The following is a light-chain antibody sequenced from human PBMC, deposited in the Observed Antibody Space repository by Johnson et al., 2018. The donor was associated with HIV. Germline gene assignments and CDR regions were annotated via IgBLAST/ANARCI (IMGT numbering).Light chain of an antibody. V-gene: IGLV1-51*02. CDR1: SSNIGNNY. J-gene: IGLJ1*01. CDR2: ENT. CDR3: ATWDRSLSAGGV. Sequence: QSVLTQPPSVYAAPGQKVTISCSGSSSNIGNNYVSWYQHLPGTAPKLLIYENTKRPSGVPDRFSGSKSGSSATLGITGLQTGDEADYYCATWDRSLSAGGVFGTGTKVTVL.